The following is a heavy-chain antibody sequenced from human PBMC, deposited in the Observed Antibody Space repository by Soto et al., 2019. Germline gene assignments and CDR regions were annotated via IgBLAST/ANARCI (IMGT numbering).Heavy chain of an antibody. Sequence: SETLSLTCTVSGGSISSSSYYWGWIRQPPGKGLEWIGSIYYSGSTYYNPSLKSRVTISVDTSKNQFSLKLSSVTAADTAVYYCARHLIFHYYGSGSYPTAAFDIWGQGTMVTVSS. V-gene: IGHV4-39*01. CDR2: IYYSGST. D-gene: IGHD3-10*01. CDR3: ARHLIFHYYGSGSYPTAAFDI. J-gene: IGHJ3*02. CDR1: GGSISSSSYY.